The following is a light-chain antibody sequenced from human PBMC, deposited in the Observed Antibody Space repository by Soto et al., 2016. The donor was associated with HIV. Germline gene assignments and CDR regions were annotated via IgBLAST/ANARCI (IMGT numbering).Light chain of an antibody. Sequence: DIQMTQSPSSVSASVGDRVTITCRASQDISTWLAWYQQKPGKAPKLLIYAASTLQSGVPSRFSGSGSATDFTLTISSLQPEDFATYYCQQSSRTPRTFGQGTKVEI. CDR1: QDISTW. J-gene: IGKJ1*01. V-gene: IGKV1-12*01. CDR3: QQSSRTPRT. CDR2: AAS.